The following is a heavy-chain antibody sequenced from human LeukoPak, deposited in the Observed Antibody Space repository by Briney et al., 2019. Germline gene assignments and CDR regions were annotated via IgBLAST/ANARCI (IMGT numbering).Heavy chain of an antibody. CDR2: ISGSGGST. Sequence: GGSLRLSCAASGFTFSSYAMSWVRQAPGKGLEWVSAISGSGGSTYYADSVKGRFTISRDNSKNTLYLQMNSLRAEDTALYHCARAGKIDQDAFDIWGQGTMVTVSS. CDR3: ARAGKIDQDAFDI. CDR1: GFTFSSYA. V-gene: IGHV3-23*01. D-gene: IGHD3-10*01. J-gene: IGHJ3*02.